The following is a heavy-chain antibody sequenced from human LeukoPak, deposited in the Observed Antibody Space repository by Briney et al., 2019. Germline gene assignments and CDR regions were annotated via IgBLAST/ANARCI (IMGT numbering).Heavy chain of an antibody. V-gene: IGHV4-59*01. Sequence: PSETLSLTCTVSGGSISSYYWSWIRQPPGKGLEWIGYIYYSGSTNYNPSLKSRVTISVDTSKNQFSLKLSSVTAADTAVYYCARGARLPPFDPWGQGTLVTVSS. CDR1: GGSISSYY. J-gene: IGHJ5*02. CDR3: ARGARLPPFDP. D-gene: IGHD6-25*01. CDR2: IYYSGST.